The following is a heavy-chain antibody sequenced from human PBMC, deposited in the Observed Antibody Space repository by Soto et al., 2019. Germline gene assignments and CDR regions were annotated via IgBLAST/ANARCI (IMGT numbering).Heavy chain of an antibody. CDR3: ATSQLGEYFDY. V-gene: IGHV4-4*02. D-gene: IGHD1-26*01. Sequence: SETLSLTCAVSGDPISSSHWWSWVRQTPGKGLEWIGEIYHSGSINYNPSLKSRVIISADRSKNQFSLRLSSVTAADTAVYYCATSQLGEYFDYWGQGTLVTVSS. CDR2: IYHSGSI. CDR1: GDPISSSHW. J-gene: IGHJ4*02.